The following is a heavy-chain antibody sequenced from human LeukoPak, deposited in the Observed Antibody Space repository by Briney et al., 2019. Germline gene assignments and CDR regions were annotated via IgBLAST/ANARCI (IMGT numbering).Heavy chain of an antibody. CDR2: MNPNSGNT. Sequence: ASVKVSCKASGYTFTSYDINWVRQATGQGLEWMGWMNPNSGNTGYAQKLQGRVTMTTDTSTSTAYMELRSLRSDDTAVYYCARDKGSTVTTRDWFDPWGQGTLVTVSS. V-gene: IGHV1-8*01. D-gene: IGHD4-17*01. J-gene: IGHJ5*02. CDR1: GYTFTSYD. CDR3: ARDKGSTVTTRDWFDP.